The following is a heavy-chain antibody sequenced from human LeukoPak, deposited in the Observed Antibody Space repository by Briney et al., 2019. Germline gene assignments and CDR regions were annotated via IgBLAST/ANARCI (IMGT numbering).Heavy chain of an antibody. Sequence: PGGSLRLSCAASGFTFSSYWMSWVRQAPGKGLEWVANIKQDGSEKYYVDSVKGRFTISRDNAKNSLYLQMNSLRAEDTAVYYCASLTAMVPRGYWGQGTLVTVSS. J-gene: IGHJ4*02. CDR3: ASLTAMVPRGY. CDR2: IKQDGSEK. D-gene: IGHD5-18*01. V-gene: IGHV3-7*01. CDR1: GFTFSSYW.